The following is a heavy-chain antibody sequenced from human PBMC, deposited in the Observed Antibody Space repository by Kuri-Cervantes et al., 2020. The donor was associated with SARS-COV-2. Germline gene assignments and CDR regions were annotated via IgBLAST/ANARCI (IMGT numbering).Heavy chain of an antibody. CDR2: ISYDGSNK. V-gene: IGHV3-30*07. CDR1: GFTFSTYA. CDR3: AKGGNYQLLVPNYSYYMDV. J-gene: IGHJ6*03. D-gene: IGHD3-22*01. Sequence: GGSLRLSCAASGFTFSTYAMHWVRQAPGKGLEWVAVISYDGSNKYYADSVKGRLTISRDNSKNTLYLQMNSLKAEDTAAYYCAKGGNYQLLVPNYSYYMDVWGQGTTVTVSS.